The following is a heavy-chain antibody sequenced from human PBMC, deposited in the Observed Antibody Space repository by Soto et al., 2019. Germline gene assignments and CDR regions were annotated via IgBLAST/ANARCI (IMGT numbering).Heavy chain of an antibody. D-gene: IGHD3-3*01. CDR1: GFTFSNAW. J-gene: IGHJ4*02. CDR3: TTHDFWSGSYYFDY. V-gene: IGHV3-15*01. Sequence: GGSLRLSCAASGFTFSNAWMSWVRQAPGKGLEWVGRIKSKTDGGTTGYAAPVKGRFTISRDDSKNTRYLQMNSLKTEDTAVYYCTTHDFWSGSYYFDYWGQGTLVTVSS. CDR2: IKSKTDGGTT.